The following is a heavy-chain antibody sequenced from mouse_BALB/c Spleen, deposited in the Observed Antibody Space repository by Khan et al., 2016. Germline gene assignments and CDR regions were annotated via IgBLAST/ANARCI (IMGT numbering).Heavy chain of an antibody. CDR3: ARDNYGFDY. Sequence: EVELVASGGGLVQPGGSLRLSCATSGFTFTDYYMSWVRQPPGKALEWLGLLRNKPNGYTTEYSASVKGRFTISRDNSQSNLYLQMNTLRAEARATYYCARDNYGFDYWGQGTTLTVSS. V-gene: IGHV7-3*02. D-gene: IGHD1-1*01. CDR2: LRNKPNGYTT. CDR1: GFTFTDYY. J-gene: IGHJ2*01.